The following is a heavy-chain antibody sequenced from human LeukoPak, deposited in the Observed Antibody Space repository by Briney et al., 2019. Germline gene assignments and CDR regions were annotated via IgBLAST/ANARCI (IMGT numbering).Heavy chain of an antibody. CDR1: GFSSYA. D-gene: IGHD2-2*01. V-gene: IGHV3-30*04. CDR2: ISNDGNKK. J-gene: IGHJ5*02. Sequence: GGSLRLSCVASGFSSYAIHWVRQAPGKGLEWVSVISNDGNKKYYADSVKGRFTISSDNSKNTWYLQMNSLRDDDTGVYHCARPLQYSTSWQGFDPWGQGTLVTVSS. CDR3: ARPLQYSTSWQGFDP.